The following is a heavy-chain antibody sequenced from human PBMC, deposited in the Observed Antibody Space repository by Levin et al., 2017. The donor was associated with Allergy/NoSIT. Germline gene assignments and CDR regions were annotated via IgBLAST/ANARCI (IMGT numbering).Heavy chain of an antibody. J-gene: IGHJ5*02. CDR2: ISYSSTYI. CDR3: ARDFDYGGNSDWFDP. CDR1: GFTFSSYG. D-gene: IGHD4-23*01. Sequence: PGGSLRLSCAASGFTFSSYGMNWVRQAPGKGLEWVSSISYSSTYIYYADSGKGRFTISRDNTKNSLYLQMNSLRAEDTAVYYCARDFDYGGNSDWFDPWGQGTLVTVSS. V-gene: IGHV3-21*01.